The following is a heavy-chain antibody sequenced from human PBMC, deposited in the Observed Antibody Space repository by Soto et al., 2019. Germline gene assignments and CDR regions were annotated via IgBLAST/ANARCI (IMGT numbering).Heavy chain of an antibody. V-gene: IGHV4-39*01. CDR3: AGHYDFWSGDLEYYGMDV. D-gene: IGHD3-3*01. Sequence: PSGTLSLTCTVSGGSISSSSYYWGWIRQPPGKGLEWIGSIYYSGSTYYNPSLKSRVTISVDTSKKQFSMKLSSVTAADTAVYYCAGHYDFWSGDLEYYGMDVWGQGDTGT. CDR1: GGSISSSSYY. J-gene: IGHJ6*02. CDR2: IYYSGST.